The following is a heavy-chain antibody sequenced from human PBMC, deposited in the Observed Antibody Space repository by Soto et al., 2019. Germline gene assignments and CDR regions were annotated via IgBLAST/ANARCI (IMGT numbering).Heavy chain of an antibody. D-gene: IGHD6-13*01. CDR3: AKDPRAAAVTVHFQH. V-gene: IGHV3-30-3*01. J-gene: IGHJ1*01. Sequence: PGGSLRRSCAASGFTFSSYAMHWVRQAPGKGLEWVAGISYDGSNNYYAYSVKGRFTISRDNSKNALYLQMNSLRVEDTAVYYWAKDPRAAAVTVHFQHRGQGTRVTVSS. CDR2: ISYDGSNN. CDR1: GFTFSSYA.